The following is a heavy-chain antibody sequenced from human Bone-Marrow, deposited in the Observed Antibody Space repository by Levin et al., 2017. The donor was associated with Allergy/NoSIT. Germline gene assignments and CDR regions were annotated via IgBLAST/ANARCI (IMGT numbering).Heavy chain of an antibody. CDR3: ARTLGYCSGDSCYFYFDY. CDR2: IYHSGST. V-gene: IGHV4-38-2*01. CDR1: GSSISSDYY. Sequence: NPGGSLRLSCAVSGSSISSDYYWGWIRQPPGEGLEWIGNIYHSGSTYYNPSLKSRVTISVDTSKNQFSLKVTSVTAADTAVYYCARTLGYCSGDSCYFYFDYWGRGTLVTVSS. J-gene: IGHJ4*02. D-gene: IGHD2-15*01.